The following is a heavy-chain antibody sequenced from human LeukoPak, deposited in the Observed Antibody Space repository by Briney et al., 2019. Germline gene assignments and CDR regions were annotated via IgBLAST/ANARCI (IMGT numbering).Heavy chain of an antibody. CDR2: IYYSGST. D-gene: IGHD6-13*01. Sequence: SETLSLTCTVSGGSISSYYWSWIRQPPGKGLEWIGYIYYSGSTNYNPSLESRVTISVDTSKNQFSLKLSSVTAADTAVYYCAGYSSSWTGNAFDIWGQGTMVTVSS. V-gene: IGHV4-59*01. J-gene: IGHJ3*02. CDR3: AGYSSSWTGNAFDI. CDR1: GGSISSYY.